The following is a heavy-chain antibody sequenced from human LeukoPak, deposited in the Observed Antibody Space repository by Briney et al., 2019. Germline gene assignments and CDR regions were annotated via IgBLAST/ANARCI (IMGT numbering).Heavy chain of an antibody. V-gene: IGHV4-39*02. CDR3: AREGSGWYYFDY. D-gene: IGHD6-19*01. Sequence: SETLSLTCTVSGGSISSSSYYWGWIRQPPGKGLEWIGSIYYSGSTYYNPSLKSRVTISVDTSKNQFSLKLSSVTAADTAVYYCAREGSGWYYFDYWGQGTLVTVSS. J-gene: IGHJ4*02. CDR2: IYYSGST. CDR1: GGSISSSSYY.